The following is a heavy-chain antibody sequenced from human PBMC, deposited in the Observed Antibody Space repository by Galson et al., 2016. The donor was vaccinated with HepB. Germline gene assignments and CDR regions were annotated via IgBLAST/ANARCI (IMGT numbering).Heavy chain of an antibody. J-gene: IGHJ4*02. D-gene: IGHD6-19*01. CDR1: GFVFSNYW. V-gene: IGHV3-7*01. CDR3: ARPYTPTGWSSSY. CDR2: IKQDGSET. Sequence: SLRLSCAGSGFVFSNYWMIWVRQAPGKELEWVANIKQDGSETHYVASVKGRFIISRDNAKNLMYLKMNSLRAEDTAVYYCARPYTPTGWSSSYWGQGTLVTVSS.